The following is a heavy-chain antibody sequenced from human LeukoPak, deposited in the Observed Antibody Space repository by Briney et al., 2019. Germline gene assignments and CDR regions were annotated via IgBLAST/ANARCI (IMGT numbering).Heavy chain of an antibody. V-gene: IGHV4-61*02. J-gene: IGHJ5*02. CDR3: ARDVVYCSGGSCLSWFDP. CDR2: IYNSGST. D-gene: IGHD2-15*01. CDR1: GGSISSGSYY. Sequence: SETLSLTCTVSGGSISSGSYYWSWIRQPAGKGLEWIGRIYNSGSTNYNPSLKSRVTISVDTSKNQFSLKLSSVTAADTAVYYCARDVVYCSGGSCLSWFDPWGQGTLVTVSS.